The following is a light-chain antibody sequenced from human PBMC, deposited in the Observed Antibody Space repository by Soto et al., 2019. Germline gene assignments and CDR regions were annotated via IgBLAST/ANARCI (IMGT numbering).Light chain of an antibody. V-gene: IGKV3-20*01. J-gene: IGKJ2*01. CDR1: QGISGNY. Sequence: EIVLTQSPGTLSLSPGERVTLSCRASQGISGNYLAWYQQKPGQSPRLLIYGSSDRATGIPDRFSGSGSGTDFTLTITRVEPEDFAVYYCHQYGSSPPYTFGQGTNL. CDR2: GSS. CDR3: HQYGSSPPYT.